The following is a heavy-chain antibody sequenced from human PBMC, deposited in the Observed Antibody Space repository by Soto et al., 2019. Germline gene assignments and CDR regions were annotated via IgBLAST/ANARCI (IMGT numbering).Heavy chain of an antibody. J-gene: IGHJ1*01. CDR1: GFTFSSYA. Sequence: GGSLRLSXAASGFTFSSYAMSWVRQAPGKGLEWVSAISGSGGSTYYADSVKGRFTISRDNSKNTLYLQMNSLRAEDTAVYYCAKTPRADSSGFIYAEYFQHWGQGTLVTVSS. CDR3: AKTPRADSSGFIYAEYFQH. D-gene: IGHD3-22*01. CDR2: ISGSGGST. V-gene: IGHV3-23*01.